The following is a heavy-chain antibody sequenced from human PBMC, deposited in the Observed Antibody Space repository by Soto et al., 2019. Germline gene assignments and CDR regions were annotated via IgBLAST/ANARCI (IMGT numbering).Heavy chain of an antibody. CDR1: GGSMNSYY. V-gene: IGHV4-4*07. J-gene: IGHJ5*02. CDR3: ARAQRFSDWFDP. Sequence: SETLSLTCTVSGGSMNSYYWTWIRQPAGKGLEWIGRVYSSGGTHYNPSLKSRITISLDTSNNQFSLRLLSVTDADTAVYYCARAQRFSDWFDPWGQGTLVTAPQ. CDR2: VYSSGGT. D-gene: IGHD3-3*01.